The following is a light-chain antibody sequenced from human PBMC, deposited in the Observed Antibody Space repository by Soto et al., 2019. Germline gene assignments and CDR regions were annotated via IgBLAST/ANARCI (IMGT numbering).Light chain of an antibody. Sequence: SLEEKATLSCRASQSVSSNLAWYQQKPGQAPRLLIYGASTRATGIPARFSGSGSGTEFTLTISSLQSEDFVVIQCQPNNTRSPNTFGHGSRL. J-gene: IGKJ5*01. CDR2: GAS. V-gene: IGKV3-15*01. CDR1: QSVSSN. CDR3: QPNNTRSPNT.